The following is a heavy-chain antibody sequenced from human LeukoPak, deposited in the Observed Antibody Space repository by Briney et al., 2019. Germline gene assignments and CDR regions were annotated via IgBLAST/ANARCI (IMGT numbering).Heavy chain of an antibody. CDR1: GFNFTSYGMQFSSYG. V-gene: IGHV3-30*02. CDR2: IRSDGRNK. J-gene: IGHJ6*03. Sequence: GGSLRLSCAASGFNFTSYGMQFSSYGMHWVRQAPGKGLEWVAFIRSDGRNKYYADSVKGRFTISRDNTKNTLYLQMNSLRAEDTAVYYCAKLKINYYYYMDVWGKGTTVIVSS. CDR3: AKLKINYYYYMDV. D-gene: IGHD3-16*01.